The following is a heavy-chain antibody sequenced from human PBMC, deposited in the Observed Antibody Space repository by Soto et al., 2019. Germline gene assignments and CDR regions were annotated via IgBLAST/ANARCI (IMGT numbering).Heavy chain of an antibody. V-gene: IGHV4-34*01. Sequence: PSETLSLTCAVYGGSFSGYYWSWIRQPPGKGLEWIGEINHSGSTNYNPSLKSRVTISVDTSKNQFSLKLSSVTAADMAVYYCARGPPYSSGGKTITINFDYWGQGTLVTVSS. D-gene: IGHD6-19*01. J-gene: IGHJ4*02. CDR1: GGSFSGYY. CDR2: INHSGST. CDR3: ARGPPYSSGGKTITINFDY.